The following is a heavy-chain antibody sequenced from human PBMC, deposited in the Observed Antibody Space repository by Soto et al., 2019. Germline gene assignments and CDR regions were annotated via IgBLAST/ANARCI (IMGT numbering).Heavy chain of an antibody. V-gene: IGHV3-30*18. CDR2: ISYDGSNK. J-gene: IGHJ2*01. D-gene: IGHD3-3*02. Sequence: QVQLVESGGGVVQPGRSLRLSCAASGFTFSSYGMHWVRQAPGKGLEWVAVISYDGSNKYYADSVKGRFTISRDNSKNTLYLQMNSLRAEDTAVYYCAKDLARRVYWYFDLWGRGTLVTVS. CDR3: AKDLARRVYWYFDL. CDR1: GFTFSSYG.